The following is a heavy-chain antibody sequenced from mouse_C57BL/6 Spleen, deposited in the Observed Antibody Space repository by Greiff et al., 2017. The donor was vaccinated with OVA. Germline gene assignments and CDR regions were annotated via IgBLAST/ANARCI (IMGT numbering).Heavy chain of an antibody. D-gene: IGHD1-1*01. J-gene: IGHJ4*01. Sequence: QVQLQQSGPGLVAPSQSLSITCTVSGFSLTSYAISWVRQPPGKGLEWLGVIWTGGGTNYNSALKSRLSISKDNSKSQVFLKMNSLQTDDTARYYCACITTVVATGAMDYWGQGTSVTVSS. CDR1: GFSLTSYA. CDR2: IWTGGGT. V-gene: IGHV2-9-1*01. CDR3: ACITTVVATGAMDY.